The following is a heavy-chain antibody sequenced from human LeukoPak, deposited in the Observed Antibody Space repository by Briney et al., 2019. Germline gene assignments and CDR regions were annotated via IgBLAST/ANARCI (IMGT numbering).Heavy chain of an antibody. CDR3: ARVNTGSYRTAFDI. D-gene: IGHD1-26*01. Sequence: GGSLRLSCAVSGXTVSSNYMSWVRQAPGKGLEWVSIIYSGDSTYYADSVKGRFTMSRDNSKNRLYLQMNSLRVEDTAVYYCARVNTGSYRTAFDIWGQGTMVTVSS. CDR1: GXTVSSNY. J-gene: IGHJ3*02. CDR2: IYSGDST. V-gene: IGHV3-66*01.